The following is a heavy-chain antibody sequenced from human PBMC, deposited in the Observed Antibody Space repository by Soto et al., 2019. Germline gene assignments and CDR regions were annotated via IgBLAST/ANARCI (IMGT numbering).Heavy chain of an antibody. CDR1: GGSIHDIDSY. CDR2: IHNSGNT. CDR3: ARSTYGEGYPHFFAD. J-gene: IGHJ4*02. V-gene: IGHV4-30-4*01. D-gene: IGHD2-15*01. Sequence: QVQLQESGPGLVMPSQTLSLTCTVSGGSIHDIDSYWTWIRQSPGRGPEWIGYIHNSGNTFYSPSLKRRLAISIDTSKSQFSLKLSAVTAADTAFDYCARSTYGEGYPHFFADWGQGTLVTVSS.